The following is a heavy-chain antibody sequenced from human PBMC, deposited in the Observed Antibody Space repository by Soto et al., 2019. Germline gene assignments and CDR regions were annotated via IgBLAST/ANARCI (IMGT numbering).Heavy chain of an antibody. CDR1: GGSISSISSY. D-gene: IGHD3-10*01. CDR2: IYFIESS. Sequence: PSETLSLTSSVSGGSISSISSYWGWFRRPPGNGLEWIGSIYFIESSYSNPSLKSRVTISVDTSKNQFSLKLNSVTAADTAVYFCARQDDKYGSASWGQGTLVTSPQ. CDR3: ARQDDKYGSAS. J-gene: IGHJ5*02. V-gene: IGHV4-39*01.